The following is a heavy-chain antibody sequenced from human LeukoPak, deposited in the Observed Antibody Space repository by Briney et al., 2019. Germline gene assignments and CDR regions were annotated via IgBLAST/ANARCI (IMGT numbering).Heavy chain of an antibody. CDR2: ITSNGSST. CDR3: ARVRGDYYMDV. D-gene: IGHD2-15*01. CDR1: GCIFSSYW. Sequence: GGSLRLSCAASGCIFSSYWMHWVRQAPGKGLVWVSRITSNGSSTTYGDSVTGRFTISRDNAKNTLYLQMNSLRAEDTAVYYCARVRGDYYMDVWGKGTTVTVSS. V-gene: IGHV3-74*01. J-gene: IGHJ6*03.